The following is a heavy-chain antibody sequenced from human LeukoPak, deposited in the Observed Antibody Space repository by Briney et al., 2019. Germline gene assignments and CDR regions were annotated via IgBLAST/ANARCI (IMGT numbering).Heavy chain of an antibody. J-gene: IGHJ6*03. Sequence: GASVKVSCKASGYTFTSYYMHWVRQAPGQGLEWMGIINPSGGSTSYAQKFQGRVTMTRDMSTSTVYMELSSLRSKDTAVYYCARVSVFGVLGNYYYMDVWGKGTTVTVSS. CDR2: INPSGGST. V-gene: IGHV1-46*01. CDR3: ARVSVFGVLGNYYYMDV. D-gene: IGHD3-3*01. CDR1: GYTFTSYY.